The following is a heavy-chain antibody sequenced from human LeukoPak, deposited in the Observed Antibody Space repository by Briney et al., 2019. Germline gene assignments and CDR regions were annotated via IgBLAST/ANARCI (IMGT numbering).Heavy chain of an antibody. D-gene: IGHD1-7*01. CDR1: GFTFSSYW. CDR3: ARDTGNWNYYYYYYYGMDV. CDR2: IKQDGSEK. J-gene: IGHJ6*02. Sequence: GGSLRLSCAVSGFTFSSYWMSWVRQAPGKGLEWVANIKQDGSEKYYVDSVKGRFTISRDNAKNSLYLQMNSLRAEDTAVYYCARDTGNWNYYYYYYYGMDVWGQGTTVTVSS. V-gene: IGHV3-7*01.